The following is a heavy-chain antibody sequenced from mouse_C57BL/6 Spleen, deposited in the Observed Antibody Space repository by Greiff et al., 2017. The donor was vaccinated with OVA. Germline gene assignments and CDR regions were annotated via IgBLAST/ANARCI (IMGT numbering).Heavy chain of an antibody. CDR2: IYPSDSET. D-gene: IGHD2-3*01. Sequence: QVQLKQPGAELVRPGSSVKLSCKASGYTFTSYWMDWVKQRPGQGLEWIGNIYPSDSETHYNQKFKDKATLTVDKSSSTAYMQLSSLTSEDSAVYYCAREYDGYYAGFDYWGQGTTLTVSS. CDR1: GYTFTSYW. J-gene: IGHJ2*01. V-gene: IGHV1-61*01. CDR3: AREYDGYYAGFDY.